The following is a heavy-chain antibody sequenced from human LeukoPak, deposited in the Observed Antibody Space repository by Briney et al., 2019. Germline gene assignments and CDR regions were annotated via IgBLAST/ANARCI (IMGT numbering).Heavy chain of an antibody. V-gene: IGHV3-23*01. CDR3: AKSRGSSSWYAGDY. D-gene: IGHD6-13*01. CDR1: GFTFSSYA. Sequence: GGSLRLSCAASGFTFSSYAMSWVRQAPGKGLEWVSAISGSGGSTYYADSVKGRFTISRDNSKNTLYLQMNSPRAEDTAVYYCAKSRGSSSWYAGDYWGQGTLVTVSS. CDR2: ISGSGGST. J-gene: IGHJ4*02.